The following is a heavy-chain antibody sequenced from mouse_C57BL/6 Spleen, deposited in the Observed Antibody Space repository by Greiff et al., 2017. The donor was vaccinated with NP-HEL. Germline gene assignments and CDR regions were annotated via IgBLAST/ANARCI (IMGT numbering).Heavy chain of an antibody. CDR2: IHPNSGST. CDR1: GYTFTSYW. V-gene: IGHV1-64*01. CDR3: ARAIETGYYAMDY. Sequence: QVQLQQPGAELVKPGASVKLSCKASGYTFTSYWMHWVKQRPGQGLEWIGMIHPNSGSTNYNEKFKSKATLTVDKSSSTAYMQLSSLTSEDSAVYYCARAIETGYYAMDYWGQGTSVTVSS. J-gene: IGHJ4*01.